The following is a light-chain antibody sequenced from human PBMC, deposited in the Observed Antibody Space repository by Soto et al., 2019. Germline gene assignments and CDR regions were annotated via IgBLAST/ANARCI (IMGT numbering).Light chain of an antibody. J-gene: IGLJ2*01. CDR2: DVS. CDR3: SSYTGSDTMV. CDR1: SSDVGGYNY. V-gene: IGLV2-14*03. Sequence: QSALTQPASVSGSPGQSITISCTGTSSDVGGYNYVSWYQHHPGKAPKLIIYDVSNRPSGVSNRFSGSKSGSTASLTISGLQAEDEADYYCSSYTGSDTMVFGGGTKVTVL.